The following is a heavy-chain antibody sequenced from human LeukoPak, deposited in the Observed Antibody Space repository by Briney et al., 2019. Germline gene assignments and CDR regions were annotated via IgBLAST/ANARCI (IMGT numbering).Heavy chain of an antibody. CDR3: ARDLEGATGD. D-gene: IGHD1-26*01. Sequence: GASVKVSCKASGYTFTGYCMHWVRQAPGQGLEWMGWINPKSGGTNYAQKFQGRVTMTRDTSISTTYMELSRLRSDDTAVYYCARDLEGATGDWGQGTLVTVSS. CDR2: INPKSGGT. J-gene: IGHJ4*02. CDR1: GYTFTGYC. V-gene: IGHV1-2*02.